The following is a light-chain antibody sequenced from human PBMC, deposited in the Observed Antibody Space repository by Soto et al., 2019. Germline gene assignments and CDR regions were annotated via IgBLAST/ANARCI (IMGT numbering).Light chain of an antibody. CDR3: ATWDSSMNVGV. V-gene: IGLV1-51*01. Sequence: QSVMTQPPSVSAAPGQTVTISCSGSSSNIGGNSVSWYQQLPGTAPKLLIYDDNKRPSGIPDRFSGSKSGTSATLGITGFQTGDEADYYCATWDSSMNVGVFGGGTKLTVL. CDR1: SSNIGGNS. CDR2: DDN. J-gene: IGLJ3*02.